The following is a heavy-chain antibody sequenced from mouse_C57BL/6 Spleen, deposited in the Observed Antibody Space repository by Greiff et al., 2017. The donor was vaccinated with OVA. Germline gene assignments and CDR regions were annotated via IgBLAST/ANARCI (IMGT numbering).Heavy chain of an antibody. CDR2: INPNNGGT. J-gene: IGHJ3*01. V-gene: IGHV1-26*01. CDR3: ARGYGSPWFAY. Sequence: VQLKQSGPELVKPGASVKISCKASGYTFTDYYMNWVKQSHGKSLEWIGDINPNNGGTSYNQKFKGKATLTVDKSSSTAYMELRSLTSEDSAVYYCARGYGSPWFAYWGQGTLVTVSA. CDR1: GYTFTDYY. D-gene: IGHD2-10*02.